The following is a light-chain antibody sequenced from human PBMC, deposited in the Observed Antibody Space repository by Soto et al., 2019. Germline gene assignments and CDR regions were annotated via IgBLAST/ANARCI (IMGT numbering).Light chain of an antibody. CDR2: DAS. CDR1: QDVSNY. J-gene: IGKJ5*01. V-gene: IGKV1-33*01. Sequence: DLQMTQSPSSLSASVGDRVTITCQASQDVSNYLNWYQQKLGKAPKLLIYDASNLETGVPSRFSRSGSGTYFSFTISSLQPEDFATYYCQQYSNLITFGQGTRLEIK. CDR3: QQYSNLIT.